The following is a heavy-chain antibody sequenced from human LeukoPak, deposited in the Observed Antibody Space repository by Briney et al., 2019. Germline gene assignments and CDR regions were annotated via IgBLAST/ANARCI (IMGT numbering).Heavy chain of an antibody. CDR2: INPNSGDT. J-gene: IGHJ4*02. CDR3: AREPNYYDNAHFDY. Sequence: ASVKVSCKASGYSFTGYYMHWVRQAPGQGLEWMGWINPNSGDTKYAQKLQGRVTMTTDTSTSTAYMELRSLRSDDTAVYYCAREPNYYDNAHFDYWGQGTLVTVSS. D-gene: IGHD3-22*01. CDR1: GYSFTGYY. V-gene: IGHV1-2*02.